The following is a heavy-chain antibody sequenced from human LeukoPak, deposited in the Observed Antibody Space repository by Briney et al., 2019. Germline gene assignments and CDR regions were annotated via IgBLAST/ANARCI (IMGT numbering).Heavy chain of an antibody. J-gene: IGHJ5*02. V-gene: IGHV3-20*04. CDR1: GFTFDDYG. D-gene: IGHD3-3*01. CDR3: ARGPLRFLEWLFSFDP. Sequence: GGSLRLSCAASGFTFDDYGMSWVRQAPGKGLEWVSGINWNGGSTGYADSVKGRFTISRDNAKNSLYLQMNSLRAEDTDLYYCARGPLRFLEWLFSFDPWGQGTLVTVSS. CDR2: INWNGGST.